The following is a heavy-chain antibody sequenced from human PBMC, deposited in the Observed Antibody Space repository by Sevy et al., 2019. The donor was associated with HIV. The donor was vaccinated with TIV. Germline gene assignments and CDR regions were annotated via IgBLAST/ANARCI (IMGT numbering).Heavy chain of an antibody. V-gene: IGHV3-7*01. CDR1: GFTFSKYW. J-gene: IGHJ4*02. D-gene: IGHD3-10*01. Sequence: GGSLRLSCAASGFTFSKYWMSWVRQAPGKGLEWVANINQGGSEKYYVDSVKGRFTISRDNGKNSLYLQMNSLRAEDTAVYYCARETGSSHFDYWGQGTLVTVSS. CDR2: INQGGSEK. CDR3: ARETGSSHFDY.